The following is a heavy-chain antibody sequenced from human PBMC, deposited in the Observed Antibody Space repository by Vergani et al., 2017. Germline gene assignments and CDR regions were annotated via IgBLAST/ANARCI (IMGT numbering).Heavy chain of an antibody. V-gene: IGHV3-15*01. Sequence: EVQLVESGGGLVKPGGSLRLSCAASGFSFSNAWMTWVRQGPGKRLEWVGRIKSQMDGGTTNYAATVKGRFTISRDDSTNMLYLHMDSLKAEDTAVYYCTTLAPNWADWWGQGTLVNVSS. J-gene: IGHJ4*02. CDR1: GFSFSNAW. D-gene: IGHD7-27*01. CDR2: IKSQMDGGTT. CDR3: TTLAPNWADW.